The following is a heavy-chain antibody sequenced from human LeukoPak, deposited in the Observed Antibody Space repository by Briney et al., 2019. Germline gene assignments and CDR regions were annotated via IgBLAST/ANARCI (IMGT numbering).Heavy chain of an antibody. CDR3: ASPYCSGGACYAHDAFDI. CDR2: ISVYNGNT. CDR1: GYTFTSYG. V-gene: IGHV1-18*01. Sequence: ASVKVSCKASGYTFTSYGISWVRQAPGQGLEWMGWISVYNGNTNYAQKLQGRVTMTTDTSTSTAYMELRSLRSDDTAVYYCASPYCSGGACYAHDAFDIWGQGTMVTVSS. J-gene: IGHJ3*02. D-gene: IGHD2-15*01.